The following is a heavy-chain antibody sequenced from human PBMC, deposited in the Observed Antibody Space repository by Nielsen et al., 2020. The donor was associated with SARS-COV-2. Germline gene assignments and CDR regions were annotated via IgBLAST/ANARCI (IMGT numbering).Heavy chain of an antibody. D-gene: IGHD3-16*01. V-gene: IGHV3-20*01. J-gene: IGHJ4*02. CDR3: ARGFNYGPFDY. CDR2: INRNGGST. Sequence: GESLKISCAASGFSISNYGMSWVRQVPGKGLEWVSGINRNGGSTAYADSVKGRFTISRDNAKKSLYLQMTNLRGDDTAFYHCARGFNYGPFDYWGQGTLVTVSS. CDR1: GFSISNYG.